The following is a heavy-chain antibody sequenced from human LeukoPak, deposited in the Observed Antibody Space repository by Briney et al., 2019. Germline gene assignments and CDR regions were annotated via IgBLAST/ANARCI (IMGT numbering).Heavy chain of an antibody. J-gene: IGHJ4*02. Sequence: PGGSLRLSCAASGFTFSSYWMSWVRQAPGKGLEWVAVISYDGSNKYYADSVKGRFTISRDNSKNTLYLQMNSLRAEDTAVYYCARGRVVVVAATLDYWGQGTLVTVSS. V-gene: IGHV3-30-3*01. CDR3: ARGRVVVVAATLDY. CDR1: GFTFSSYW. D-gene: IGHD2-15*01. CDR2: ISYDGSNK.